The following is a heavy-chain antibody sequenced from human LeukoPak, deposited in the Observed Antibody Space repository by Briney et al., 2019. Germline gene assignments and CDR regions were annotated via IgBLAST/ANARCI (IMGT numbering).Heavy chain of an antibody. CDR1: GFTFSSYA. D-gene: IGHD2-21*01. J-gene: IGHJ4*02. V-gene: IGHV3-48*03. Sequence: PGASLRLSCAASGFTFSSYAMSWVRQAPGKGLEWVSYISSSGTPIHYADSVKGRFTISRDNAKNSLFLQMNSLRAEDTAVYYCAREKTACGDDCYDSWGQGTLVTVSS. CDR3: AREKTACGDDCYDS. CDR2: ISSSGTPI.